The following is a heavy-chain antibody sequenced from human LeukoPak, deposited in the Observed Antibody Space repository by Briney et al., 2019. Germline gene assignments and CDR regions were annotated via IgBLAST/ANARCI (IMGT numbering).Heavy chain of an antibody. CDR1: GFTFSSYS. J-gene: IGHJ5*02. CDR2: ISGSSSYI. D-gene: IGHD3-22*01. CDR3: ARDPGSGYVNNWFDP. Sequence: PGGSLRLSCAASGFTFSSYSMNWVRQAPGKGLEWVSSISGSSSYIYYAGSVKDRFTISRDNAKNSLYLQMYSLRAEDTAVYYCARDPGSGYVNNWFDPWGQGTLVTVSS. V-gene: IGHV3-21*01.